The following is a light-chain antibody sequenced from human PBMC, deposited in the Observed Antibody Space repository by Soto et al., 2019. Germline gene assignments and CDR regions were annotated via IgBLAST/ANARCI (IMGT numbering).Light chain of an antibody. V-gene: IGKV3D-20*01. CDR1: QSVSSSY. Sequence: EIVLTQSPATLSLSPGERATRSCGASQSVSSSYLAWYQQKPGLAPRLLIYDASSRATGIPDRFSGSGSGTDFTLTISRLEPEDFAVYYCQQYGSSPIITFGQGTRLEIK. CDR3: QQYGSSPIIT. J-gene: IGKJ5*01. CDR2: DAS.